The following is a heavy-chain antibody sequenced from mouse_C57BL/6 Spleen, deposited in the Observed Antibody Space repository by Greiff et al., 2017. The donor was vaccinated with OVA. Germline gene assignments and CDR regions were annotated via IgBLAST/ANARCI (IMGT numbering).Heavy chain of an antibody. J-gene: IGHJ3*01. Sequence: DVKLQESGAGLVKPGGSLKLSCAASGFTFSSYAMSWVRQTPEKRLEWVAYISSGGDYIYYADTVKGRFTISRDNARNTLYLQMSSLKSEDTAMYYCTRDRLMADWGKGTLVTVSA. CDR3: TRDRLMAD. CDR1: GFTFSSYA. CDR2: ISSGGDYI. V-gene: IGHV5-9-1*02. D-gene: IGHD1-2*01.